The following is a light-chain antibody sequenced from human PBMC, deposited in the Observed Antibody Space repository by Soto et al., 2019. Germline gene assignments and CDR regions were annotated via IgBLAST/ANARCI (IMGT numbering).Light chain of an antibody. V-gene: IGLV2-14*01. CDR2: EVS. CDR3: SSYTSTNTQV. CDR1: SSDVGGYKY. Sequence: QSVLTHPSSLSGTPGQSISISCTGTSSDVGGYKYVSWYQQHPGKAPKLLIYEVSNRPSGVSNRFSGSKSGNTASVTISGLQAEDEADYYCSSYTSTNTQVFGTGTKVTVL. J-gene: IGLJ1*01.